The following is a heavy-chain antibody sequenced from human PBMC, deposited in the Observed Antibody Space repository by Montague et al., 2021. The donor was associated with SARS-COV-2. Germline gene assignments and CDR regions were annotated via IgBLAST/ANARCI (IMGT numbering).Heavy chain of an antibody. J-gene: IGHJ3*02. CDR2: SYYSGTT. V-gene: IGHV4-39*01. CDR3: ARGSYGSGSYHAFDI. CDR1: GDSFNSPKYY. D-gene: IGHD3-10*01. Sequence: SETLSLTCTVSGDSFNSPKYYCAWIRQPPGKGLEWIGSSYYSGTTYDNPSLRSQATMSVDTSKTQFSLKMNSVTAADTAVYYCARGSYGSGSYHAFDIWSQGTVVGVSS.